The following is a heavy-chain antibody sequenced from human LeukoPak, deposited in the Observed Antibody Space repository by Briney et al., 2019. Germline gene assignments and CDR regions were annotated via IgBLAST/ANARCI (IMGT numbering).Heavy chain of an antibody. V-gene: IGHV3-53*01. CDR1: GFTVSSNY. J-gene: IGHJ3*02. D-gene: IGHD2-21*02. Sequence: GGSLRLSCAASGFTVSSNYMSWVRQAPGKGLEWVSVIYSGGSTYYADSVKGRFTISRDNSKNTLYLQMNSLRAEDTAVYYCAQNCGGDCYDAFDIWGQGTMVTVSS. CDR2: IYSGGST. CDR3: AQNCGGDCYDAFDI.